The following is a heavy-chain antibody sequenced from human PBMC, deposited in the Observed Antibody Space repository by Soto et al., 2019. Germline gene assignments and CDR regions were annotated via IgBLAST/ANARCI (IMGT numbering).Heavy chain of an antibody. CDR1: GYTFTSYG. CDR3: ARGRYGDY. J-gene: IGHJ4*02. Sequence: QVNLVQSGAEVRKPGASVKVSCKGSGYTFTSYGIAWVRQAPGHGLEWMGWISAHNDNTNYAQKVQGRVTVTRDTSTSTAYMGLRNLRSDDTAVYYCARGRYGDYWGQGALVTVSS. D-gene: IGHD1-1*01. V-gene: IGHV1-18*01. CDR2: ISAHNDNT.